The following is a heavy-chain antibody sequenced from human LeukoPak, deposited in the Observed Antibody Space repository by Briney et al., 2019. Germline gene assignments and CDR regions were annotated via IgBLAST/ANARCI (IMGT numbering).Heavy chain of an antibody. CDR2: IYANSGNT. CDR1: GYTFSDYC. Sequence: ASVKVCCKASGYTFSDYCKFRVRQPPAQGHERKGVIYANSGNTHDAQKLQGKVPMTMDTSTSKVYMEMRSLSSDDTAVYYCARGFPPRSNYDSRGYYSYYFDYWGQGTLVTVSS. CDR3: ARGFPPRSNYDSRGYYSYYFDY. V-gene: IGHV1-18*04. J-gene: IGHJ4*02. D-gene: IGHD3-22*01.